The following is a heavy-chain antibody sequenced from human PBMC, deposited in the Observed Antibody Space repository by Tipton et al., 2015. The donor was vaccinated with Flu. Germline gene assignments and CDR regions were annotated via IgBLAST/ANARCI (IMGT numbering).Heavy chain of an antibody. CDR2: IWFDGSNK. CDR3: ARDGPPYSPTSGWFDP. D-gene: IGHD1-26*01. V-gene: IGHV3-33*01. J-gene: IGHJ5*02. Sequence: SLRLSCAASGFTFSSYGMHWVRQAPGKGLEWVAVIWFDGSNKYYADSVKGRFTISRDNSKNTLYLQMNSLRAEDTAVYFCARDGPPYSPTSGWFDPWGQGTLVTVPS. CDR1: GFTFSSYG.